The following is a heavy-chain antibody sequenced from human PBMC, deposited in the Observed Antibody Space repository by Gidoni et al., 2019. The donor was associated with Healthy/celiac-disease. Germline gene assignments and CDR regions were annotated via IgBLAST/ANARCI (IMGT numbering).Heavy chain of an antibody. J-gene: IGHJ2*01. CDR2: IYYSGST. V-gene: IGHV4-39*01. CDR1: GGSISISSYY. Sequence: QLQLQESGPGLVKPSETLSLTCTVSGGSISISSYYCGWIRQPPGKGLEWIGSIYYSGSTYYNPSLKSRVTISVDTSKNQFSLKLSSVTAADTAVYYCARQFTMIVVVGLGFTRNWYFDLWGRGTLVTVSS. CDR3: ARQFTMIVVVGLGFTRNWYFDL. D-gene: IGHD3-22*01.